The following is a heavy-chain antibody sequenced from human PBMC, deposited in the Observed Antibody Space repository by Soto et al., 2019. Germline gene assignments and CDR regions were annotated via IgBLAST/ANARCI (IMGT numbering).Heavy chain of an antibody. D-gene: IGHD2-15*01. V-gene: IGHV3-30*18. CDR1: GFTFSSYG. CDR2: ISYDGSNK. Sequence: GGSLRLSCAASGFTFSSYGMHWVRQAPGKGLEWVAVISYDGSNKYYADSVKGRFTISRDNSKNTLYLQMNSLRAEDTAVYYCAKGKYCSGGSCYPNPYFDYWGQGTLVTVSS. J-gene: IGHJ4*02. CDR3: AKGKYCSGGSCYPNPYFDY.